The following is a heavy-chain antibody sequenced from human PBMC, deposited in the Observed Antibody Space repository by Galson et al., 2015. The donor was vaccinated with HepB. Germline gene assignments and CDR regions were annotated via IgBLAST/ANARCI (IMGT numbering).Heavy chain of an antibody. V-gene: IGHV3-73*01. D-gene: IGHD3-10*01. CDR2: IRSKGNSYPS. CDR3: LVGDYLEY. J-gene: IGHJ4*02. CDR1: GFSVRGPA. Sequence: SLRLACAASGFSVRGPAVLWVREASREGLASVGGIRSKGNSYPSAYAAPVEGRFTIARDDSKNTAYLQMNSLKTEYTAVYYCLVGDYLEYWGQGTLVTVSS.